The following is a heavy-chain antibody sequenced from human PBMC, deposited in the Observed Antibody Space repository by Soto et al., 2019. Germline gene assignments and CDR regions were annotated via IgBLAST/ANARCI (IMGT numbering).Heavy chain of an antibody. J-gene: IGHJ6*03. V-gene: IGHV4-39*01. CDR1: GGSISSSSYY. D-gene: IGHD2-15*01. CDR3: ARLTPERPKFAGYYYYMDV. Sequence: QLQLQESGPGLVKPSETLSLTCTVSGGSISSSSYYWGWIRQPPGKGLEWIGSIYYSGSTYYNPSLKSRVTISVDTSKNQFSLKLSSVTAADTAVYYCARLTPERPKFAGYYYYMDVWGKGTTVTVSS. CDR2: IYYSGST.